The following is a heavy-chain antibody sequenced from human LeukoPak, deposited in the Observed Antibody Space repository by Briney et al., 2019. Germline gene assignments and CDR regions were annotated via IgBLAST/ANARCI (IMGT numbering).Heavy chain of an antibody. J-gene: IGHJ4*02. CDR2: ISGSGGST. CDR3: TSPITDCGGDCYGFDY. V-gene: IGHV3-23*01. Sequence: GGSLRLSCAASGFTFSSYAMSWVRQAPGKGLEWVSAISGSGGSTYYADSVKGRFTISRDNSKNTLYLQMNSLGAEDTAVYYCTSPITDCGGDCYGFDYWGQGTLVTVSS. CDR1: GFTFSSYA. D-gene: IGHD2-21*02.